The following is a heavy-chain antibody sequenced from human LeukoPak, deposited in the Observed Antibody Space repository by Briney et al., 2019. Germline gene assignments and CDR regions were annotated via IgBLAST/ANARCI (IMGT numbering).Heavy chain of an antibody. J-gene: IGHJ4*02. CDR3: ARESTIFGVVILYYFDY. Sequence: GGSLRLSCAASGFTFSSYSMNWVRQAPGKGLEWVSYISSSSSTIYYADSVKGRFTISRDNAKNSLYLQMNSLRAEDTAVYYCARESTIFGVVILYYFDYWGQGTLVTVSS. CDR1: GFTFSSYS. CDR2: ISSSSSTI. D-gene: IGHD3-3*01. V-gene: IGHV3-48*04.